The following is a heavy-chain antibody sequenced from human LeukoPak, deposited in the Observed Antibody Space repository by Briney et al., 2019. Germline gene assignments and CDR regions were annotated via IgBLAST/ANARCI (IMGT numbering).Heavy chain of an antibody. CDR2: ISYDGSNK. CDR1: GFTFSSYA. D-gene: IGHD4-17*01. Sequence: GGSLRLSCAASGFTFSSYAMHWVRQAPGKGLEWVAVISYDGSNKYYADSVKGRFTISRGNSKNTLYLQMNSLRAEDTAVYYCARDRYGDYDYWGQGTLVTVSS. CDR3: ARDRYGDYDY. V-gene: IGHV3-30-3*01. J-gene: IGHJ4*02.